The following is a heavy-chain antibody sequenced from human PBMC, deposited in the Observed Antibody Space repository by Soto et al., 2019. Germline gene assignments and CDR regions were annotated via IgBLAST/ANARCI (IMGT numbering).Heavy chain of an antibody. J-gene: IGHJ6*03. CDR1: GGSISSYY. Sequence: SGTLSLTCTVSGGSISSYYWSWIRQPPGKGLVWIGYIYYSGSTNYNPSLKSRVTISVDTSKNQFSLKLSSVTAADTAVYYCARASSSIDYYYMDVWGKGTTVNVSS. CDR3: ARASSSIDYYYMDV. D-gene: IGHD6-13*01. V-gene: IGHV4-59*01. CDR2: IYYSGST.